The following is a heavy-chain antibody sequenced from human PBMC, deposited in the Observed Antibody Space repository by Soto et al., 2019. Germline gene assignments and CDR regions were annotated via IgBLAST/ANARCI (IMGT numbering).Heavy chain of an antibody. J-gene: IGHJ5*02. CDR1: GYSISSGYY. Sequence: LPETLSLTCAVSGYSISSGYYWGWIRQPPGKGLEWIGSIYHSGSTYYNPSLKSRVTISVDTSKNQFSLKLSSVTAADTAVYYCARDIRSYSSSWYHNWFDPWGQGTLVTVSS. D-gene: IGHD6-13*01. CDR2: IYHSGST. CDR3: ARDIRSYSSSWYHNWFDP. V-gene: IGHV4-38-2*02.